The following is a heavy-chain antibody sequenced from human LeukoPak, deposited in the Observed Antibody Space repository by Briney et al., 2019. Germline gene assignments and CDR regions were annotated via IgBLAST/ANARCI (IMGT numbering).Heavy chain of an antibody. CDR1: GYTFTSYY. D-gene: IGHD3-16*02. CDR2: INPSAGTT. Sequence: ASVKVSCKASGYTFTSYYMHWVRQAPGQGLEWMGIINPSAGTTTYAQKFQGRVTMTSDMSTSTVYMELSSLRSEDTAVYYCARDLTARLSGEDGFDIWGQGTMVTVSS. CDR3: ARDLTARLSGEDGFDI. J-gene: IGHJ3*02. V-gene: IGHV1-46*01.